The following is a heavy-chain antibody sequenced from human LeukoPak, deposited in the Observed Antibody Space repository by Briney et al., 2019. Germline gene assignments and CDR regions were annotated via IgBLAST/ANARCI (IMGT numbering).Heavy chain of an antibody. CDR1: GYSFTSYW. CDR2: IYPGDSDT. D-gene: IGHD2-2*01. V-gene: IGHV5-51*01. CDR3: ARLKYQLLNAFDI. Sequence: GEPLKISCKGSGYSFTSYWIGWVRQMPGKGLEWMGIIYPGDSDTRYSPSFQGQVTISADKSISTAYLQWSSLKASDTAMYYCARLKYQLLNAFDIWGQGTMVTVSS. J-gene: IGHJ3*02.